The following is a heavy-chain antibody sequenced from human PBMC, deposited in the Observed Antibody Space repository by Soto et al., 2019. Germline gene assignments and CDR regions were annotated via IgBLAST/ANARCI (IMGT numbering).Heavy chain of an antibody. CDR3: ARQPIYYYDSSGYYLGPYYYYGMDF. V-gene: IGHV5-51*01. Sequence: GESLKSSCKGSGYSFTSYWIGWVRQMPGKGLEWMGIIYPGDSDTRYSPSFQGQVTISADKSISTAYLQWSSLKASDTAMYYCARQPIYYYDSSGYYLGPYYYYGMDFRGQGTTVTVSS. D-gene: IGHD3-22*01. CDR1: GYSFTSYW. CDR2: IYPGDSDT. J-gene: IGHJ6*02.